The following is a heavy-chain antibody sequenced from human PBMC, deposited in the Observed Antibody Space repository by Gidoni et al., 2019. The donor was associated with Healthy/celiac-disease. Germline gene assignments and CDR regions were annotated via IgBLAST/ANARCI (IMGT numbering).Heavy chain of an antibody. CDR2: IYHSGST. D-gene: IGHD2-2*01. CDR3: ARHEYCSSTSCYLLYSNYNRGFDY. Sequence: GLEWIGSIYHSGSTYYNPSLKSRVTISVDTSKNQFSLKLSSVTAADTAVYYCARHEYCSSTSCYLLYSNYNRGFDYWGQGTLVTVSS. V-gene: IGHV4-38-2*01. J-gene: IGHJ4*02.